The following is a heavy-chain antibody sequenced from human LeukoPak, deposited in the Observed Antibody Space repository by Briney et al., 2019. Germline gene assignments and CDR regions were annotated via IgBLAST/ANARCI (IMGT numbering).Heavy chain of an antibody. Sequence: SETLSLTCTVSGGSISSYYWSWIRQPPGKGLEWIGYIYYSGSTNYNPSLKSRVTISVDTSKNQFSLKLSSVTAADTAVYYCARSVEGYCSGGSYYSYYYYMDVWGKGTTVTVSS. CDR1: GGSISSYY. CDR3: ARSVEGYCSGGSYYSYYYYMDV. D-gene: IGHD2-15*01. CDR2: IYYSGST. V-gene: IGHV4-59*01. J-gene: IGHJ6*03.